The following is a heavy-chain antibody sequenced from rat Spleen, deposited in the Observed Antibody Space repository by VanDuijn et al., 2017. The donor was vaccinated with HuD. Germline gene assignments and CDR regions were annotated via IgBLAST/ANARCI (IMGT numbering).Heavy chain of an antibody. CDR3: TRDNNYKAY. Sequence: EVQLVESGGGLVQPGRSLKLSCTASGFTLSDYYMAWVRQAPKKGLEWVASISYEGSSTYYGDSVKGRFTISRDNAKSTLYLQMDSLRAEDTATYYCTRDNNYKAYWGQGVMVTVSS. D-gene: IGHD1-10*01. V-gene: IGHV5-22*01. CDR2: ISYEGSST. CDR1: GFTLSDYY. J-gene: IGHJ2*01.